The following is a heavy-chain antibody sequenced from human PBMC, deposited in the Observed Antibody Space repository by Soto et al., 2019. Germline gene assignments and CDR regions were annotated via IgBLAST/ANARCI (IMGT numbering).Heavy chain of an antibody. CDR1: GGPISSGGYY. J-gene: IGHJ4*02. CDR2: IYYSGST. D-gene: IGHD3-22*01. Sequence: PSETLSLTCTVSGGPISSGGYYWSWIRQHPGKGLEWIGYIYYSGSTYYNPSLKSRVTISVDTSKNQFSLKLSSVTAADTAVYYCASVYYDSSGYFDYWGQGTLVTVS. V-gene: IGHV4-31*03. CDR3: ASVYYDSSGYFDY.